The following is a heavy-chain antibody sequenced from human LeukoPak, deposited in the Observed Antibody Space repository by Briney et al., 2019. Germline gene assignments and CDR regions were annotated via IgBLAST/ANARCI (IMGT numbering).Heavy chain of an antibody. CDR3: ARYGTEGDAFDI. V-gene: IGHV1-2*02. CDR2: INPNSGGT. Sequence: ASVKASCKASGYTFTGYYMHWVRQAPGQGLEWMGWINPNSGGTNYAQKFQGRVTMTRDTSISTAYMELSRLRSDDTAVYYCARYGTEGDAFDIWGQGTMVTVSS. CDR1: GYTFTGYY. J-gene: IGHJ3*02. D-gene: IGHD1-1*01.